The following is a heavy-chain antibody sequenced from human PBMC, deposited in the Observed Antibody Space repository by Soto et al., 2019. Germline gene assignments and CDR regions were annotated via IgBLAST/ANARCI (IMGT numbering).Heavy chain of an antibody. CDR1: GFAFSTYA. Sequence: PGGSLRLSCAASGFAFSTYAMTWVRQAPGKGLEWFSVISGSGGSSYYADSVKGRFTISRDNSKNTLFLQMNGLRAEDTAVYYCAKVTKRAAAGRYEYYKYGMDVWGQGTTVTV. V-gene: IGHV3-23*01. J-gene: IGHJ6*02. CDR3: AKVTKRAAAGRYEYYKYGMDV. CDR2: ISGSGGSS. D-gene: IGHD6-13*01.